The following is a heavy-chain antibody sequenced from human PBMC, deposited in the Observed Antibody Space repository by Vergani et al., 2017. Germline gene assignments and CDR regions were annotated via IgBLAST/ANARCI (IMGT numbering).Heavy chain of an antibody. CDR3: ARDRGYDSSGYYYYGMDV. Sequence: EVQLVESGGGVVQPGRSLRLSCAASGFTFSSYSMNWVRQAPGKGLEWVSSISSSSSYIYYADSVKGRFTISRDNSKNTLYLQMNSLRAEDTAVYYCARDRGYDSSGYYYYGMDVWGQGTTVTVSS. J-gene: IGHJ6*02. CDR1: GFTFSSYS. CDR2: ISSSSSYI. D-gene: IGHD3-22*01. V-gene: IGHV3-21*04.